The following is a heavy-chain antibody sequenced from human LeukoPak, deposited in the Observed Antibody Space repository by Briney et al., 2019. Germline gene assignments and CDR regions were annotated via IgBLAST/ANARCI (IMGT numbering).Heavy chain of an antibody. Sequence: GASVKGSCKASGGTFSSYAFSWVGPAPGQGVEWMGGIIPIFGTANYAQKFQGRVTITADESTSTAYMELSSLRSEDTAVYYCASLPAYYYYGMDVWGQGTTVTVSS. CDR2: IIPIFGTA. CDR1: GGTFSSYA. J-gene: IGHJ6*02. V-gene: IGHV1-69*13. CDR3: ASLPAYYYYGMDV.